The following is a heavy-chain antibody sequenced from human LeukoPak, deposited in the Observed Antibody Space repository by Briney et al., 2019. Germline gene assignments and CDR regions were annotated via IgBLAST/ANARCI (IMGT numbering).Heavy chain of an antibody. Sequence: GGSERLSCAASGFTFSSYAMSWVRQAPGKGLEWVSVISNSGGNTYYADSVKGRFTISRDNSKNTLYLQMNSLRAEDTAVYYCAKDSGGGVNSPINYWGQGTLVTLSS. V-gene: IGHV3-23*01. CDR2: ISNSGGNT. CDR3: AKDSGGGVNSPINY. D-gene: IGHD2-15*01. CDR1: GFTFSSYA. J-gene: IGHJ4*02.